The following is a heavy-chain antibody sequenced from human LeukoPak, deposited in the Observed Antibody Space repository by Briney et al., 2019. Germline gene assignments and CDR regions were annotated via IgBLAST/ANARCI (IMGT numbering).Heavy chain of an antibody. CDR1: GGSISSYY. CDR3: ASLGYRAYYYYYYMDV. V-gene: IGHV4-4*07. CDR2: IYTSGST. J-gene: IGHJ6*03. D-gene: IGHD5-12*01. Sequence: PSETLSLTCTVSGGSISSYYWSWIRQPAGKGLEWIGRIYTSGSTNYNPSLKSRVTMSVDTSKNQFSLKLSSVTAADTAVYYCASLGYRAYYYYYYMDVWGKGTTVTVSS.